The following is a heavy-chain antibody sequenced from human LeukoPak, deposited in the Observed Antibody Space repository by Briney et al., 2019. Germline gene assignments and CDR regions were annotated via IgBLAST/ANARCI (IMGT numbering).Heavy chain of an antibody. CDR2: ISYSGST. J-gene: IGHJ4*02. V-gene: IGHV4-39*01. CDR3: ARHFDN. CDR1: GGSVSSSSFY. Sequence: PSETLSLTCAVSGGSVSSSSFYWGWIRQPPGKGLEWIGSISYSGSTDYNPSLKSRVTISIDTSKNHFSLKMNSVTAADTAVYYCARHFDNWGQGTLVTVSS.